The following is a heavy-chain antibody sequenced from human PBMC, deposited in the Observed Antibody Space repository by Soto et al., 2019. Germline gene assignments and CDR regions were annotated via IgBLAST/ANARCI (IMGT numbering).Heavy chain of an antibody. CDR2: IIPVFGTA. J-gene: IGHJ6*02. CDR3: ARGDATKIVVTTYYAMDV. D-gene: IGHD4-17*01. CDR1: GGSLSNYG. Sequence: ASVKVSCKGSGGSLSNYGVSWVRQAPGQGLEWMGGIIPVFGTANYAQKFQGRVTITADESTNIVYMDVTSLRSEDTAVYYCARGDATKIVVTTYYAMDVWGQGTTVTVSS. V-gene: IGHV1-69*13.